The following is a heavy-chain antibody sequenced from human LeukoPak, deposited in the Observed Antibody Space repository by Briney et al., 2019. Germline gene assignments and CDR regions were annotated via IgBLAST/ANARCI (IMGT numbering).Heavy chain of an antibody. D-gene: IGHD3-22*01. Sequence: SETLSLTCTVSGGSITAYYWSWIRQSPGKGLEWIGYIYYTGSTNYNPSLQSRVTISVDTSKNQFSLKLNSVTAADTAVYYCALGQFSDSSYLDYWGQGALVTVSS. J-gene: IGHJ4*02. CDR2: IYYTGST. CDR1: GGSITAYY. V-gene: IGHV4-59*01. CDR3: ALGQFSDSSYLDY.